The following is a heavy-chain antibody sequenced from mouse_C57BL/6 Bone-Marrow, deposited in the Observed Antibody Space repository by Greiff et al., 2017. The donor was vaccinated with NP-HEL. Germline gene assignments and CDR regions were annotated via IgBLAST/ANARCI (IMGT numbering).Heavy chain of an antibody. CDR2: IYPRSGNT. D-gene: IGHD1-1*01. CDR1: GYTFTSYG. V-gene: IGHV1-81*01. CDR3: ARGGDYYGSSYPDY. Sequence: VKLQESGAELARPGASVKLSCKASGYTFTSYGISWVKQRTGQGLEWIGEIYPRSGNTYYNEKFKGKATLTADKSSSTAYMELRSLTSEDSAVYFCARGGDYYGSSYPDYWGQGTTLTVSS. J-gene: IGHJ2*01.